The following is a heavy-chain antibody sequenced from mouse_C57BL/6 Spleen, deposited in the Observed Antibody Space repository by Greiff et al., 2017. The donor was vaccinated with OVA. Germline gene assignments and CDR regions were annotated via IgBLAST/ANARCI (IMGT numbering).Heavy chain of an antibody. J-gene: IGHJ4*01. D-gene: IGHD1-1*01. CDR2: ILPGSGST. V-gene: IGHV1-9*01. CDR1: GYTFTGYW. Sequence: VQLQQSGAELMKPGASVKLSCKATGYTFTGYWIEWVKQRPGHGLEWIGEILPGSGSTNYNEKFKGKATFTADTSSNTAYMQLSSLTTEDSAIYYCARRASITTVVAPYAMDYWGQGTSVTVSS. CDR3: ARRASITTVVAPYAMDY.